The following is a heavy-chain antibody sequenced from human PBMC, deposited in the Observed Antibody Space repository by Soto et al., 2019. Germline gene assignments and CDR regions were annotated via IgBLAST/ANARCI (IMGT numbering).Heavy chain of an antibody. Sequence: GASVKVSCKASGYTFTSYGISWVRQAPGQGLEWMGWISAYNGNTNYAQKLQGRVTMTTDTSTSTAYMELRSLRSDDTAVYYCARDDCSSTSCYGLYFDYWGQGTLVTVSS. CDR2: ISAYNGNT. CDR1: GYTFTSYG. V-gene: IGHV1-18*01. D-gene: IGHD2-2*01. CDR3: ARDDCSSTSCYGLYFDY. J-gene: IGHJ4*02.